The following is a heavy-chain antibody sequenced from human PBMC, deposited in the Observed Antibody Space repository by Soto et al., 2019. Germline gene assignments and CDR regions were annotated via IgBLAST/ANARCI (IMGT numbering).Heavy chain of an antibody. V-gene: IGHV4-31*03. CDR3: ARXXGDYVGLYYYYYGMDV. J-gene: IGHJ6*02. Sequence: QVQLQESGPGLVKPSQTLSLTCTVSGGSISSGGYYWSWIRQHPGKGLEWIGYIYYSGSTYYNPSLKSRVTISVDTSKNQFSLKLSSVTAADTXVXYCARXXGDYVGLYYYYYGMDVWGQGTTVTVSS. D-gene: IGHD4-17*01. CDR1: GGSISSGGYY. CDR2: IYYSGST.